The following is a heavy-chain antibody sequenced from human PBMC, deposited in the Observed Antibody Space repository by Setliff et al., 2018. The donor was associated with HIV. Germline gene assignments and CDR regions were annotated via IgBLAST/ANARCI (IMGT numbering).Heavy chain of an antibody. CDR1: GSTFSAYA. Sequence: SVKVSCKASGSTFSAYAVNWVRQAPGQGLEWMGRIISILGTPNYSHKFQGRVTITADKSTTTTYMELSSLRSDDTAIYYCARDFHVLGYCSADSCPYDASDVWGQGTMVTVSS. CDR3: ARDFHVLGYCSADSCPYDASDV. V-gene: IGHV1-69*04. J-gene: IGHJ3*01. CDR2: IISILGTP. D-gene: IGHD2-15*01.